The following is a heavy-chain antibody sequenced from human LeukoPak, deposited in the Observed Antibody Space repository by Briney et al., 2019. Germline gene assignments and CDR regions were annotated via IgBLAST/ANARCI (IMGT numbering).Heavy chain of an antibody. J-gene: IGHJ4*02. CDR2: IKSDGSTT. D-gene: IGHD5-18*01. V-gene: IGHV3-74*01. CDR1: GFTFSSYW. CDR3: ARVVDTHFDY. Sequence: GGSLRLSCAASGFTFSSYWMHWVRQAPGKGLVWVSRIKSDGSTTTYADSVKGRFTISRDNAKNTLYLQMNSLRAEDTAVYYCARVVDTHFDYWAREPWSPSPQ.